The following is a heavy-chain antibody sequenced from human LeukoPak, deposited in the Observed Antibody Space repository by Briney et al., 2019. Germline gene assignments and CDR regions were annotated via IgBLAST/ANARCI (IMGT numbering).Heavy chain of an antibody. D-gene: IGHD2-15*01. J-gene: IGHJ5*02. Sequence: ASVKVSCKASGYTFTSYYMHWVRQAPGQGLEWMGWINPNSGGTNYAQKFQGRVTMTRDTSITTAYMEMSRLRSDDTALYYCARDPGYCSGASCYNWFDPWGQGTLVTVSS. CDR2: INPNSGGT. CDR1: GYTFTSYY. V-gene: IGHV1-2*02. CDR3: ARDPGYCSGASCYNWFDP.